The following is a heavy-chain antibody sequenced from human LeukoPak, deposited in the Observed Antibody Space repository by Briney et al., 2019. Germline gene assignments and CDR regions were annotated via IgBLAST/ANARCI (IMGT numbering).Heavy chain of an antibody. CDR1: GYTFTSYY. V-gene: IGHV1-46*01. J-gene: IGHJ4*02. D-gene: IGHD5-24*01. CDR2: ISPSGGST. CDR3: ARVWDGYNPGLGD. Sequence: GASVKVSCKASGYTFTSYYMHWVRQAPGQGLEWMGIISPSGGSTSYAQKFQGRVAMTRDTSTSTVYMELSSLRSEDTAVYYCARVWDGYNPGLGDWGQGTLVTVSS.